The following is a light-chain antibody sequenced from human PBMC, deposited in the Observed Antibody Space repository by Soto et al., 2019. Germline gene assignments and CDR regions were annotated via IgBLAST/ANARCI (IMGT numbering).Light chain of an antibody. CDR2: LNSDGSH. CDR3: QTWGTGTVV. CDR1: SGHSSYA. J-gene: IGLJ2*01. V-gene: IGLV4-69*01. Sequence: QAVVTQSPSASASLGASVKLTCTRSSGHSSYAIAWHQQQPEKGPRYLMKLNSDGSHSKGDVIPDRFSGSSSGAERYLTISRLKYEDDADYYSQTWGTGTVVFGGGTKLTVL.